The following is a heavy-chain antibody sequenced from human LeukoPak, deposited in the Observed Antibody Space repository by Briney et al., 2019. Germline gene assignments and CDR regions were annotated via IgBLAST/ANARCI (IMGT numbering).Heavy chain of an antibody. CDR3: TTSMATITKRKNGVDY. CDR2: IKSKTDGGTT. D-gene: IGHD5-24*01. Sequence: GGSLRLSCAASGFTFSNAWMSWVRQAPGKGLEWVGRIKSKTDGGTTDYAASVKGRFTISRDDSKNTLYLQMNSLKTEDTAVYYCTTSMATITKRKNGVDYWGQGTLVTVSS. CDR1: GFTFSNAW. V-gene: IGHV3-15*01. J-gene: IGHJ4*02.